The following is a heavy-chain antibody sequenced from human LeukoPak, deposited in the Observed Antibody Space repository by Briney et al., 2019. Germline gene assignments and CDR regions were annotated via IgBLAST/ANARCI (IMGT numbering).Heavy chain of an antibody. CDR1: GFTFSKAW. V-gene: IGHV3-15*01. CDR2: FKCRTDGGTT. Sequence: GGSLRLSCAVCGFTFSKAWMSWVRQATGKGRDWVGRFKCRTDGGTTDYAAPVKGIFTVSRDDSQNTLFVQMNSLKTEYTAVYYCAADRALWFGESTYMDVWGKGTTVTVSS. D-gene: IGHD3-10*01. J-gene: IGHJ6*03. CDR3: AADRALWFGESTYMDV.